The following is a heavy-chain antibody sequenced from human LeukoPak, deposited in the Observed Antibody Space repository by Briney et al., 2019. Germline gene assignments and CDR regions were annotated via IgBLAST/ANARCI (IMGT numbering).Heavy chain of an antibody. J-gene: IGHJ3*02. CDR2: ISAYNGNT. CDR1: GYTFTSYG. Sequence: ASVKVSCKASGYTFTSYGISWVRQAPGQGLEWMGWISAYNGNTNYAQKLQGRVTMTTDTSTSTAYMELRSLRSDDTAVYYCARLYSSSSHDAFDIWGQGTMVTVSS. D-gene: IGHD6-13*01. CDR3: ARLYSSSSHDAFDI. V-gene: IGHV1-18*01.